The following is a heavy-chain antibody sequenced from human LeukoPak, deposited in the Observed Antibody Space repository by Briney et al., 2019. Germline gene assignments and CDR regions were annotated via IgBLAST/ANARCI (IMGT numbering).Heavy chain of an antibody. V-gene: IGHV1-2*02. CDR2: INPNSGGT. Sequence: SVKVSCKTSGYTFTGYYVHWVRQAPGQGLEWMGWINPNSGGTNYAQKFQGRVTMTRDTSISTAYMELSRLRSDDTAVYYCARDHRYCSGGSCHSYYGMDVWGQGTTVTVSS. D-gene: IGHD2-15*01. CDR1: GYTFTGYY. J-gene: IGHJ6*02. CDR3: ARDHRYCSGGSCHSYYGMDV.